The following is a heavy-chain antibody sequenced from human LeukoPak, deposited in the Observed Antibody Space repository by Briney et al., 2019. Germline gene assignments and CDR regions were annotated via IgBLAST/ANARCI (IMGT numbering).Heavy chain of an antibody. CDR1: GFTFSSYS. D-gene: IGHD6-13*01. V-gene: IGHV3-30*18. J-gene: IGHJ4*02. CDR3: AKGFMSSSWYLIDY. CDR2: ISYDGSNK. Sequence: GGSLRLSCAASGFTFSSYSMNWVRQAPGKGLEWVAVISYDGSNKYYADSVKGRFTISRDNSKNTLYLQMNSLRAEDTAVYYCAKGFMSSSWYLIDYWGQGTLVTVSS.